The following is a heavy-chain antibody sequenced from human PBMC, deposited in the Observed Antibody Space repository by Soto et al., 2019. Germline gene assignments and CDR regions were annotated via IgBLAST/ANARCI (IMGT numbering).Heavy chain of an antibody. CDR1: GVSISSGDYY. D-gene: IGHD5-18*01. J-gene: IGHJ4*02. V-gene: IGHV4-30-4*01. Sequence: SETLSLTCAVSGVSISSGDYYWSRIRQPPGKGLEWIGYIYYSGSTYYNPSLKSRVTISVDTSKNQFSLKLSSVTAADTAVYYCARDTAMAEFDYWGQGTLVTVSS. CDR2: IYYSGST. CDR3: ARDTAMAEFDY.